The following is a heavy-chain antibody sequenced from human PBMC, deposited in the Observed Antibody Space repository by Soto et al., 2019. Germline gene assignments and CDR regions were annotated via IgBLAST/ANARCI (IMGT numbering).Heavy chain of an antibody. D-gene: IGHD5-18*01. J-gene: IGHJ4*02. Sequence: QVQLQESGPGLVKPSETLSLTCTVSGCSISSYYWSWIRQPPGKGLEWIGYIYYSGRTNYNPPLKSRVTISVDTSKHQFSLKLSSVTAADTAVYYCARHMQVQLWFFDYWGQGTLVTVS. V-gene: IGHV4-59*08. CDR2: IYYSGRT. CDR3: ARHMQVQLWFFDY. CDR1: GCSISSYY.